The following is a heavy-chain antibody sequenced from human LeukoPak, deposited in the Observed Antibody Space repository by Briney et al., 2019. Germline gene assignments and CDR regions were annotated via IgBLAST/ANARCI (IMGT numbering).Heavy chain of an antibody. D-gene: IGHD3-22*01. CDR2: IRSKANSYAT. J-gene: IGHJ4*02. V-gene: IGHV3-73*01. Sequence: GGSLRLSCAASGFTFSGSAMHWVRQASGKGLEWVGRIRSKANSYATAYAASVKGRFTISRDDSKNTAYLQMNSLKTEDTAVYYCAKDWDDSSGYRYWGQGTLVTVSS. CDR1: GFTFSGSA. CDR3: AKDWDDSSGYRY.